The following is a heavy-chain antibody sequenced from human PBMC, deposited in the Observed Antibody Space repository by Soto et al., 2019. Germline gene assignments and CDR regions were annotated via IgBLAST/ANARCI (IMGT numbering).Heavy chain of an antibody. Sequence: ASVKVSCKASGYTFTGYYMHWVRQAPGQGLEWMGWINPNSGGTNYAQKFQGWVTMTRDTSISTAYMELGRLRSDDTAVYYCARDLYYGSGSYGDYYYYMDVWGKGTTVTVSS. CDR1: GYTFTGYY. CDR2: INPNSGGT. CDR3: ARDLYYGSGSYGDYYYYMDV. D-gene: IGHD3-10*01. J-gene: IGHJ6*03. V-gene: IGHV1-2*04.